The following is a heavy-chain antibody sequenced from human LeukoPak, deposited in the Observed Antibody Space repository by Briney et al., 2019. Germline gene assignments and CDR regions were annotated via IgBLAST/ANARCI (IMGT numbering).Heavy chain of an antibody. D-gene: IGHD2-15*01. CDR1: GFTFSSYG. CDR2: ISYDGSNK. J-gene: IGHJ4*02. Sequence: PGGSLRLSCAASGFTFSSYGMHWVRQAPGKGLEWVAVISYDGSNKYYADSVKGRSTISRDNSRNTLYLQMNSLRAEDTAVYYCAKEGGRDLRVFDYWGQGTLVTVSS. V-gene: IGHV3-30*18. CDR3: AKEGGRDLRVFDY.